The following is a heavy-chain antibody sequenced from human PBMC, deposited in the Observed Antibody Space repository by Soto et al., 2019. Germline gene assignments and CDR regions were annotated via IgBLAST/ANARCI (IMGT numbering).Heavy chain of an antibody. Sequence: GGSLRLSCAASGFTFSSYAMSWVRQAPGKGLEWVSSISGSGGSTYYADSVKGRFTISKENSKNTPYLQMNSLRAQDTAVYYCAKEGTSPGFVEWLPPYYYYGTDVWGQGTTVTVSS. CDR1: GFTFSSYA. CDR2: ISGSGGST. J-gene: IGHJ6*02. D-gene: IGHD3-3*01. V-gene: IGHV3-23*01. CDR3: AKEGTSPGFVEWLPPYYYYGTDV.